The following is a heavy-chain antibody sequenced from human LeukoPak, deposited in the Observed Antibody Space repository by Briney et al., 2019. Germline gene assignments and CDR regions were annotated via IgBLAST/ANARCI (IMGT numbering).Heavy chain of an antibody. V-gene: IGHV4-39*01. J-gene: IGHJ6*03. CDR2: IYYSGST. Sequence: SETLSLTCSVSGDSISTSSYYWGWIRQPPEKGLEWIGTIYYSGSTYYNPSLTSRVTISVDTSKNQFSLKLSSVTAADTAVYYCARHKDYYYSYMDVWGKGTTVTISS. CDR1: GDSISTSSYY. CDR3: ARHKDYYYSYMDV.